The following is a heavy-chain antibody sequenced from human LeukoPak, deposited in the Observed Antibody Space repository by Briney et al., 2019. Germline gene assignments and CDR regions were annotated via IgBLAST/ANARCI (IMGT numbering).Heavy chain of an antibody. D-gene: IGHD3-9*01. CDR1: GFTLSSYS. V-gene: IGHV3-21*01. Sequence: GGSLRLSCAASGFTLSSYSMNWVRQAPGKGLEWVSSFSRSSSYIYYADSVNGRFTSSRDNAKNSLYLQINSLRAEDTAVYYCPSDGGDTYYDILTGYWGGYYYYYYGMDVWGKGTTVTVSS. J-gene: IGHJ6*04. CDR2: FSRSSSYI. CDR3: PSDGGDTYYDILTGYWGGYYYYYYGMDV.